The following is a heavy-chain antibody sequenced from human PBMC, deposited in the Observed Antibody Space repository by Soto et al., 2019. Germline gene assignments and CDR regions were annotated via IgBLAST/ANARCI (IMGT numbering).Heavy chain of an antibody. CDR2: ISGSGSSR. D-gene: IGHD3-10*01. V-gene: IGHV3-23*01. J-gene: IGHJ4*02. Sequence: GWSLRLSCAASGFTFGTYAMSRVLQAPVKGLEWVSAISGSGSSRYYADTAKGRFTISRDNSKNTLFLQLNSLRAEDTAVYYCAKELLRLGESLERYFDYWGQGTLVTVSS. CDR1: GFTFGTYA. CDR3: AKELLRLGESLERYFDY.